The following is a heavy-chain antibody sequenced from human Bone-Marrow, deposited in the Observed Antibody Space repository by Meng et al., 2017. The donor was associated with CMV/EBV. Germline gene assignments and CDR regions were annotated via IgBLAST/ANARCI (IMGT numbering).Heavy chain of an antibody. CDR2: IYYSGST. CDR3: ARDRLYCSSTSCPKIKYYYGMDV. J-gene: IGHJ6*02. D-gene: IGHD2-2*01. Sequence: SETLSLTCTVSGGSVSSGSNYWSWIRQPPGKGLEWIGYIYYSGSTNYNPSLKSRVTISVDTSKNQFSLKLSSVTAADTAVYYCARDRLYCSSTSCPKIKYYYGMDVWGQATTVTVSS. CDR1: GGSVSSGSNY. V-gene: IGHV4-61*01.